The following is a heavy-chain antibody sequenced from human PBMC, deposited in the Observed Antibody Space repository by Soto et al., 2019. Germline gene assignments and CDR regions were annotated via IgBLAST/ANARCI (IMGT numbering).Heavy chain of an antibody. CDR2: ISGSGGST. D-gene: IGHD2-15*01. Sequence: EVQLLESGGGLVQPGGSLRLSCAASGFTFSSYAMSWVRQAPGKGLEWVSAISGSGGSTYYADSVKGRFTISRDNSKNTLYLQMNSLRAEDTAVYYCAKDLCSGGSCYPTPFDYWGQGTLVTVSS. CDR3: AKDLCSGGSCYPTPFDY. V-gene: IGHV3-23*01. J-gene: IGHJ4*02. CDR1: GFTFSSYA.